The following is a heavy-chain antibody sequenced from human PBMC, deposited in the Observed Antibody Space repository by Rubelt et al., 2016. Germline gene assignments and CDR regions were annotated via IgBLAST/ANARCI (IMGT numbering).Heavy chain of an antibody. V-gene: IGHV4-61*05. D-gene: IGHD3-3*01. J-gene: IGHJ4*02. CDR3: ARHGRRFLEWLLLLDY. CDR2: NYYSGST. Sequence: QLQLQESGPGLVKPSETLSLTCTVSGGSISSSSYYWSWIRQPPGKGLEWIGYNYYSGSTNCNPSLKGRCTISLDTSKNQFSLKLSSVTAADTAVYYCARHGRRFLEWLLLLDYWGQGTLVTVSS. CDR1: GGSISSSSYY.